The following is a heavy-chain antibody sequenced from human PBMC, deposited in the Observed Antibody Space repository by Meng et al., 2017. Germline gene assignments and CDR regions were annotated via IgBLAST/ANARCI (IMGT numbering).Heavy chain of an antibody. D-gene: IGHD2/OR15-2a*01. Sequence: GESLKISCAASGFTFSSYWMSWVRQAPGKGLEWVANIKQDGSEKYYVDSVKGRFTISRDNAKNSLYLQMNSLSAEDTAVDYDARVRASLGPTTADYWGQGTLVTVSS. CDR3: ARVRASLGPTTADY. J-gene: IGHJ4*02. V-gene: IGHV3-7*01. CDR2: IKQDGSEK. CDR1: GFTFSSYW.